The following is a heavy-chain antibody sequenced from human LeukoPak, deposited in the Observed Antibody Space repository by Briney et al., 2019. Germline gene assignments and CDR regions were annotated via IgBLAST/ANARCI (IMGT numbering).Heavy chain of an antibody. CDR3: ASNYHHVTNYYYYMDV. D-gene: IGHD1-7*01. CDR2: IYYSGST. Sequence: PETLSLTCTVSGGSISSYYWSWIRQPPGKGLEWIGYIYYSGSTNYNPSLKSRVTISVDTSKNQFSLKLSSVTAADTAVYYCASNYHHVTNYYYYMDVWGKGTTVTVSS. CDR1: GGSISSYY. V-gene: IGHV4-59*01. J-gene: IGHJ6*03.